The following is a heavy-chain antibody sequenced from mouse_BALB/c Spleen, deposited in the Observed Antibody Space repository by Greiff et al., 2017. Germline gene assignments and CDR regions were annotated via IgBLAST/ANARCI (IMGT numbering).Heavy chain of an antibody. CDR2: ISYDGSN. J-gene: IGHJ3*01. CDR1: GYSITSGYY. Sequence: EVKVEESGPGLVKPSQSLSLTCSVTGYSITSGYYWNWIRQFPGNKLEWMGYISYDGSNNYNPSLKNRISITRDTSKNQFFLKLNSVTTEDTATYYCAREGGTGAWFAYWGQGTLVTVSA. CDR3: AREGGTGAWFAY. D-gene: IGHD4-1*01. V-gene: IGHV3-6*02.